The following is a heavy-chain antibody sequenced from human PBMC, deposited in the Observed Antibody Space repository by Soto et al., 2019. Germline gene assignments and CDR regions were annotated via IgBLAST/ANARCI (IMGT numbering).Heavy chain of an antibody. CDR1: GGSISSYF. Sequence: PSETLSLTCTVSGGSISSYFWNWIRQPPGKGLEWIGYIYYSGSTNYNPSLKSRATISIDTSKNQFSLKLSSVTAADTAVYYCARASSGWTQFDYWGQGTLVTVSS. CDR3: ARASSGWTQFDY. D-gene: IGHD6-19*01. V-gene: IGHV4-59*01. J-gene: IGHJ4*02. CDR2: IYYSGST.